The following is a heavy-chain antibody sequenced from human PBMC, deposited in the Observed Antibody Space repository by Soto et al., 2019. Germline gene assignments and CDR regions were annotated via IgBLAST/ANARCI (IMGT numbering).Heavy chain of an antibody. CDR3: ARAPSSGETYYYGSSGYYS. D-gene: IGHD3-22*01. CDR1: GGSISSSNW. CDR2: IYHSGST. Sequence: PSETLSLACAVSGGSISSSNWWSWVRQPPGKGLEWIGEIYHSGSTNYNPSLKSRVTISVDKSKNQFSLKLSSVTAADTAVYYCARAPSSGETYYYGSSGYYSWGQGTLVTVSS. J-gene: IGHJ4*02. V-gene: IGHV4-4*02.